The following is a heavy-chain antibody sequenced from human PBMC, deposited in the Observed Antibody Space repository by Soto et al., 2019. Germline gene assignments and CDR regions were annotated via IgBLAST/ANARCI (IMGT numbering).Heavy chain of an antibody. CDR3: ACQDYYDSSGYLYFDFYYGMDV. J-gene: IGHJ6*02. Sequence: GASVKVSCKASGYTFTSYGISWVRQAPGQGLEWMGWISAYNGNTNYAQKLQGRVTMTTDTSTSTAYMELRSLRSDDTAVYYCACQDYYDSSGYLYFDFYYGMDVWGQGTTVTVSS. CDR2: ISAYNGNT. CDR1: GYTFTSYG. V-gene: IGHV1-18*01. D-gene: IGHD3-22*01.